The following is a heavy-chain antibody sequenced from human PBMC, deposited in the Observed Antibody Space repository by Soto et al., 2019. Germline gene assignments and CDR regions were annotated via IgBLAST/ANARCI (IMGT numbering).Heavy chain of an antibody. Sequence: QVQLVQSGAEVKRPRASVKVSCKASGYSFTRYGITWVRQVPGQGLEWMGWSSVYNGNTKYAQKLQGRVTMTTDTSTRTAYMELRNLRSDDTAVYYCARGHDDVLTDHNPLAYWGQGTLVSVSS. CDR2: SSVYNGNT. CDR3: ARGHDDVLTDHNPLAY. CDR1: GYSFTRYG. J-gene: IGHJ4*02. D-gene: IGHD3-9*01. V-gene: IGHV1-18*01.